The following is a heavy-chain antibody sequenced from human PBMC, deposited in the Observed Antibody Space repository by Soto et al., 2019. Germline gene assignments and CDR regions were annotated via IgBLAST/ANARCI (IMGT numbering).Heavy chain of an antibody. V-gene: IGHV4-31*03. J-gene: IGHJ3*02. D-gene: IGHD3-22*01. Sequence: QVQLQESGPGLVKPSQTLSLTCTVSGGSISSGDYYWSWIRHQPGKGLEWIGYIYSSGSTYYNPSLRSRVTISADTSKNQFSLRLSSVTAADTAVYYCVRDYDYDTSRNDAFDIWGQGTMVTVSS. CDR3: VRDYDYDTSRNDAFDI. CDR1: GGSISSGDYY. CDR2: IYSSGST.